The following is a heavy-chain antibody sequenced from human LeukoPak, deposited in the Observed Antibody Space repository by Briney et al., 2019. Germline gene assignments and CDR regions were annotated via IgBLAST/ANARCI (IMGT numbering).Heavy chain of an antibody. J-gene: IGHJ4*02. CDR2: ISGSGGST. V-gene: IGHV3-23*01. Sequence: GGSLRLSCAASGFTFSSYAMSWVRQAPGKGLEWVSAISGSGGSTYYADSVKGRFTISRDNSKNTLYLQMNSLRAEDTAVYYCATEYYYDSSGRILYWGQGTLVTVSS. CDR1: GFTFSSYA. D-gene: IGHD3-22*01. CDR3: ATEYYYDSSGRILY.